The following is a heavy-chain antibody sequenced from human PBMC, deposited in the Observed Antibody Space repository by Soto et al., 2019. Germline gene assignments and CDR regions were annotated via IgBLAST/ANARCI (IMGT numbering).Heavy chain of an antibody. CDR2: IIPIFGTA. V-gene: IGHV1-69*13. D-gene: IGHD3-3*01. CDR1: GGTFSSYA. J-gene: IGHJ6*02. CDR3: ARGTIFGVGNHYYYYGMDV. Sequence: SVKVSCKASGGTFSSYAISWVRQAPGQGLEWKGGIIPIFGTANYAQKFQGRVTITADESTSTAYMELSSLRSEDTAVYYCARGTIFGVGNHYYYYGMDVWGQGTTVTVSS.